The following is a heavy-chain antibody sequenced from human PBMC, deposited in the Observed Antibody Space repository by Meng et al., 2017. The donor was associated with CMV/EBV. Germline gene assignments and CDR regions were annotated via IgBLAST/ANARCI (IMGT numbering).Heavy chain of an antibody. CDR2: IKSKTDGGTT. J-gene: IGHJ5*02. CDR3: TIDIAAAASP. CDR1: GFTFSNAW. D-gene: IGHD6-13*01. V-gene: IGHV3-15*01. Sequence: CAASGFTFSNAWMSWVRQAPGKGLEWVGRIKSKTDGGTTDYAAPVEGRFTISRDDSKNTLYLQMNSLKTEDTAVYYCTIDIAAAASPWGQGTLVTVSS.